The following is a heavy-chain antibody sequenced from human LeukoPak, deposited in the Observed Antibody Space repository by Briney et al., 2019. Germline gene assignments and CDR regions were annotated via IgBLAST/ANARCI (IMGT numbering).Heavy chain of an antibody. Sequence: GGSLRLSCAASGFAFSTYSMNWVRQPPGQELKWVASISLNSAAIYYADSVRGRFTISRDNAKNSLRLRKDSLRAEDTTIYYCTKHITTDATTPFYYGRDVGGQGPPSPSPQ. CDR3: TKHITTDATTPFYYGRDV. D-gene: IGHD3-22*01. J-gene: IGHJ6*01. CDR2: ISLNSAAI. V-gene: IGHV3-21*01. CDR1: GFAFSTYS.